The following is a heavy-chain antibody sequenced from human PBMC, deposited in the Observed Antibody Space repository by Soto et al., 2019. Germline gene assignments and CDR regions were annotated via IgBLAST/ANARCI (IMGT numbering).Heavy chain of an antibody. J-gene: IGHJ4*02. D-gene: IGHD3-3*01. Sequence: GASVKVSCKASGYTFTSYDINWVRQATGQGLEWMGWMNPNSGNTGYAQKFQGRVTMTRNTSISTAYMELSSLRSEDTAVHYCAGTFGGPRTNYDFWSGYYPSFDYWGQGTLVTVSS. CDR2: MNPNSGNT. V-gene: IGHV1-8*01. CDR3: AGTFGGPRTNYDFWSGYYPSFDY. CDR1: GYTFTSYD.